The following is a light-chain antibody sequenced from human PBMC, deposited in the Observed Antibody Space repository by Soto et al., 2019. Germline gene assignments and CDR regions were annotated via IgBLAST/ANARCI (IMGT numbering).Light chain of an antibody. V-gene: IGKV1-5*03. CDR3: LQDYNYPRT. Sequence: DIQMTQSPSTLSASVGDRVTIACRASQSISSWLAWYQQKPGKAPKLLIYKASSLESGVPSRFSGSGSGTEFTLTISSLQPDDFATYYCLQDYNYPRTFGQGTKVEIX. CDR1: QSISSW. CDR2: KAS. J-gene: IGKJ1*01.